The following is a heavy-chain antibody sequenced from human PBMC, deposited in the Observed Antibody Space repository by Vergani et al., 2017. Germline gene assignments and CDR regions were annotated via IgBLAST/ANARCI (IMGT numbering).Heavy chain of an antibody. CDR2: IRSKAYGGTT. J-gene: IGHJ5*02. CDR1: GFTFGDYA. V-gene: IGHV3-49*03. Sequence: EVQLVESGGGLVQPGRSLRLSCTASGFTFGDYAMSWFRQAPGKGLEWVGFIRSKAYGGTTEYAASVKGRFTISRDNAKNSLYLQMNSLRAEDTAVYYCAREVGYLNWFDPWGQGTLVTVSS. D-gene: IGHD5-18*01. CDR3: AREVGYLNWFDP.